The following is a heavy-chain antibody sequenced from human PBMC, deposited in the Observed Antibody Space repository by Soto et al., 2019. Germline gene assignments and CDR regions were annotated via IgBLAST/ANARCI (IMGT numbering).Heavy chain of an antibody. Sequence: QVQLQESAPGLVKPSETLSLTCIVSGDSVTSGSYYWTWLRQPPGKGLEWIGYISYTGRTKYNPSPQSRVTISVDTSKTDFSLNLSSVTAADTAVYFCAREWGLLPYYVMNVWGHGTAVTVSS. CDR2: ISYTGRT. V-gene: IGHV4-61*03. J-gene: IGHJ6*02. CDR1: GDSVTSGSYY. D-gene: IGHD7-27*01. CDR3: AREWGLLPYYVMNV.